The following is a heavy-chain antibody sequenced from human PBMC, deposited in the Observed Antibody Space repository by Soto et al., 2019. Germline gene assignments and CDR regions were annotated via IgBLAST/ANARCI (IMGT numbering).Heavy chain of an antibody. CDR1: GFSLSTSGVG. D-gene: IGHD6-19*01. CDR2: IYWDDDK. V-gene: IGHV2-5*02. CDR3: ARQQGLVHRGEGPFDY. J-gene: IGHJ4*02. Sequence: QITLKESGPTLVKPTQTLTLTCTFSGFSLSTSGVGVGWIRQPPGKALEWLALIYWDDDKRYSPSLKSRLTITKDTSKNQVVLTMTNMDPVDTATYYCARQQGLVHRGEGPFDYWGQGTLVTVSS.